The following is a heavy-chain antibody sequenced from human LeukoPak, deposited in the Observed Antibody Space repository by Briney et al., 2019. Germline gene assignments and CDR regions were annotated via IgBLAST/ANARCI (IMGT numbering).Heavy chain of an antibody. Sequence: GGSLRLSCAASGFTFSSYAMSWVRQAPGKGLEWVSAIKGSGDNTYYADSVKGRFTISRDNAKNSLYLQMNSLRAEDTAVYYCARGGTDYYGSGSYFVDYWGQGTLVTVSS. CDR3: ARGGTDYYGSGSYFVDY. J-gene: IGHJ4*02. D-gene: IGHD3-10*01. CDR2: IKGSGDNT. V-gene: IGHV3-23*01. CDR1: GFTFSSYA.